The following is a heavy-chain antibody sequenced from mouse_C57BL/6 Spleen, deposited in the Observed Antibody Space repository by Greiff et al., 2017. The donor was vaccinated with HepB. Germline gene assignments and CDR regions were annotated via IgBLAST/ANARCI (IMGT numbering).Heavy chain of an antibody. CDR2: IHPNSGST. CDR3: ARSLDYIDY. D-gene: IGHD6-1*01. V-gene: IGHV1-64*01. CDR1: GYTFTSYW. J-gene: IGHJ2*01. Sequence: VQLQQPGAELVKPGASVKLSCKASGYTFTSYWMHWVKQRPGQGLEWIGMIHPNSGSTNYNEKFKSKATLTVDKSSSTAYMQLRSLTSEDSAVYYCARSLDYIDYWGQGTTLTVSS.